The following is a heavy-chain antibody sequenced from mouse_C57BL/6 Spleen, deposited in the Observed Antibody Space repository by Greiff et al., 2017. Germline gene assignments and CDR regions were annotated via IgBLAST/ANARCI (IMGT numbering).Heavy chain of an antibody. CDR1: GYTFTSYW. Sequence: QVQLKQPGAELVKPGASVKLSCTASGYTFTSYWMHWVKQRPGQGLEWIGMIHPNSGSTNYNEKFKSKATLTVDKSSSTAYMQLSSLTSEDSAVYYCARDNGDYFDYWGQGTTLTVSS. V-gene: IGHV1-64*01. J-gene: IGHJ2*01. CDR3: ARDNGDYFDY. D-gene: IGHD1-3*01. CDR2: IHPNSGST.